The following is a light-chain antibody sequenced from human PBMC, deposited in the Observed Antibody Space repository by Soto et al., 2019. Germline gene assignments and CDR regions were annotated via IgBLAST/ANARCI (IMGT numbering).Light chain of an antibody. CDR3: CSYAGSSTFDVV. CDR2: EGS. CDR1: SSDVGSYKL. J-gene: IGLJ2*01. V-gene: IGLV2-23*03. Sequence: QSVLTQPASVSGSPGQSITISCTGTSSDVGSYKLVSWYQHHPGKAPKLMIYEGSKRPSGLSNRFSGSKSGNTASLTISGLQAEDEADYYCCSYAGSSTFDVVFGGRTKLT.